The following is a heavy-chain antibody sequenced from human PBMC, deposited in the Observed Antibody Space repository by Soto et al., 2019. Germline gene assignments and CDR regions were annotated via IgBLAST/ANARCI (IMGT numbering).Heavy chain of an antibody. Sequence: GGSLRLSCAASGFTFSSYAMSWVRQAPGKGLEWVSAISGSGGSTYYADSVKGRFTISRDNSKNTLYLQMNSLRAEDTAVYYCAREVSGYSYGSTTTFDYWGQGTLVTVSS. V-gene: IGHV3-23*01. D-gene: IGHD5-18*01. J-gene: IGHJ4*02. CDR2: ISGSGGST. CDR3: AREVSGYSYGSTTTFDY. CDR1: GFTFSSYA.